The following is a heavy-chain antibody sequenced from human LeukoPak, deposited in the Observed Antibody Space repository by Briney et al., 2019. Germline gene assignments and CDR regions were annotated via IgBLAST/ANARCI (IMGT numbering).Heavy chain of an antibody. CDR1: GFTFSSYS. CDR2: ISSSSSYI. V-gene: IGHV3-21*01. J-gene: IGHJ4*02. D-gene: IGHD2-8*01. Sequence: PGGSLRLSCAASGFTFSSYSMNWVRQARAKGLEWVSSISSSSSYIYYADSVKGRFTISRDNAKNSLYLQMNSLRAEDTAVYYCARAPGYCTNGVCYLFDYWGQGTLVTVSS. CDR3: ARAPGYCTNGVCYLFDY.